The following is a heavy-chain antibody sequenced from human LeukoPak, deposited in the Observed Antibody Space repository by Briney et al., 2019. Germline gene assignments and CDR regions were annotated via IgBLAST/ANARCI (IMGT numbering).Heavy chain of an antibody. CDR1: GGSISSYY. Sequence: SETLSLTCTASGGSISSYYWSWIRQPPGKGLEWIGYIYYSGSTNYNPSLKSRVTISVDTSKNQFSLKLSSVTAADTAVYYCARDLSTGYFDYWGQGTLVTVSS. J-gene: IGHJ4*02. CDR2: IYYSGST. CDR3: ARDLSTGYFDY. V-gene: IGHV4-59*01.